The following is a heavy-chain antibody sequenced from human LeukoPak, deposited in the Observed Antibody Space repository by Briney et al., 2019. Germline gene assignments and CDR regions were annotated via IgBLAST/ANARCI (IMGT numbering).Heavy chain of an antibody. CDR2: IYYSGST. CDR3: ARDSKYYDSSGYYHGDAFDT. CDR1: GGSISSGGYY. D-gene: IGHD3-22*01. V-gene: IGHV4-31*03. Sequence: SETLSLTCTVSGGSISSGGYYWSWIRQHPGKGLEWIGYIYYSGSTYYNPSLKSRVTISVDTSKNQFSLKLSSVTAADTAVYYRARDSKYYDSSGYYHGDAFDTWGQGTMVTVSS. J-gene: IGHJ3*02.